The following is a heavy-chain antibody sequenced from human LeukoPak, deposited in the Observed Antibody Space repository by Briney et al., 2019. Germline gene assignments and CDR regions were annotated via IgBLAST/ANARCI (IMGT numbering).Heavy chain of an antibody. V-gene: IGHV4-39*01. CDR2: IYYSGTT. D-gene: IGHD2-15*01. CDR3: ARRRAAGYDAFDI. Sequence: PSETLSLTCTVSGGSISSSSSYWGWIRQPPGKGLEWIGSIYYSGTTYYNPSLKSRVTISVDTSKNQFSLKLSSVTAADTAVYYCARRRAAGYDAFDIWGQGTMVTVSS. CDR1: GGSISSSSSY. J-gene: IGHJ3*02.